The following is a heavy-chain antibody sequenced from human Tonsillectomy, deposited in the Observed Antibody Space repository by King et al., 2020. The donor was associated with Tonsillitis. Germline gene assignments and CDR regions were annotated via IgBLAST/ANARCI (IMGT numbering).Heavy chain of an antibody. V-gene: IGHV3-30*18. J-gene: IGHJ6*02. D-gene: IGHD2-2*01. Sequence: VQLVESGGGVVQPGRSLRLSCAASGFTFSNYGIHWVRQAPGKGLEWVAVVSYDGTSEYYADSVKGRFTISRDNSKNTMYLQMNSLRAEDTAVYYCAKDLEVLPDGDREYYYFYGMDVWGQGTTVTVSS. CDR2: VSYDGTSE. CDR3: AKDLEVLPDGDREYYYFYGMDV. CDR1: GFTFSNYG.